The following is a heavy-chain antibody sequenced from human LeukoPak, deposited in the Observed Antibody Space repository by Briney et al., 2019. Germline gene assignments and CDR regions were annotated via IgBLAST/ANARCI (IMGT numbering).Heavy chain of an antibody. CDR3: ARVYYYYDSSGILTLYFDY. D-gene: IGHD3-22*01. J-gene: IGHJ4*02. V-gene: IGHV1-18*01. Sequence: ASVKVSCKASGYTFSTYGIAWVRQAPGQGLEWMGWISGYNGNTNYAQKFQGRVTMTTDTTTTTAYMELRSLRSDDTAVYYCARVYYYYDSSGILTLYFDYWGQGTLVTVSS. CDR1: GYTFSTYG. CDR2: ISGYNGNT.